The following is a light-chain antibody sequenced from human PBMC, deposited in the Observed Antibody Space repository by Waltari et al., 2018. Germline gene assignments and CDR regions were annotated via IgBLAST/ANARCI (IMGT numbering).Light chain of an antibody. CDR2: GAA. CDR1: QTVRSR. J-gene: IGKJ1*01. Sequence: EIVMTQSPATLSVTPGERATLSCRASQTVRSRVAWYQQQPGQAPRLLIYGAATRATGIPARFSGSGSGTEFTLTISSLQSEDFAVYHCQHYDDWPRWTFGQGTKVEIK. CDR3: QHYDDWPRWT. V-gene: IGKV3-15*01.